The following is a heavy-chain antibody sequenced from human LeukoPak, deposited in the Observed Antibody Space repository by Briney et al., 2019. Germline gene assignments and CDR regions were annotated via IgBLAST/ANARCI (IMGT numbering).Heavy chain of an antibody. V-gene: IGHV3-23*01. J-gene: IGHJ4*02. CDR2: ISGSGGST. CDR1: GFTYSRYG. CDR3: AKDRRSSGWYDY. D-gene: IGHD6-19*01. Sequence: GGTLRLSCAASGFTYSRYGMSWVRQAPGKGLEWVSAISGSGGSTYYADSVKGRFTISRDNSKNTLYLQMNSLRAEDTAVYYCAKDRRSSGWYDYWGQGTLVTVSS.